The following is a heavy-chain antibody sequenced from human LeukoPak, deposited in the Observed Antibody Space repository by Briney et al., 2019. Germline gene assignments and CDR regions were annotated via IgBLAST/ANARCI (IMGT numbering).Heavy chain of an antibody. D-gene: IGHD2-15*01. Sequence: GGPLRLSCAASGFTFSSSSMNWVRQAPGKGLEFVSSFSPSSSYIYYADSVKGRFTISRDDAKNSLFLQMNSLRAEDTAVYYCAREGGYCSGGSCRFFDYWGQGTLVTVS. V-gene: IGHV3-21*06. CDR1: GFTFSSSS. J-gene: IGHJ4*02. CDR3: AREGGYCSGGSCRFFDY. CDR2: FSPSSSYI.